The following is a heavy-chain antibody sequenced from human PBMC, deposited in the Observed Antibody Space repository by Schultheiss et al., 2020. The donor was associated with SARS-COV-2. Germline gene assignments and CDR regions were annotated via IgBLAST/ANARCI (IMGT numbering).Heavy chain of an antibody. CDR3: ARDREGDCSSTSCYGDYYMDV. Sequence: GGSLRLSCAASGFTFSSYGMHWVRQAPGKGLEWVAVIWYDGSNKYYADSVKGRFTISRDNSKNTLYLQMNSLRAEDTAVYYCARDREGDCSSTSCYGDYYMDVWGKGTTVTVSS. D-gene: IGHD2-2*01. CDR2: IWYDGSNK. J-gene: IGHJ6*03. V-gene: IGHV3-33*01. CDR1: GFTFSSYG.